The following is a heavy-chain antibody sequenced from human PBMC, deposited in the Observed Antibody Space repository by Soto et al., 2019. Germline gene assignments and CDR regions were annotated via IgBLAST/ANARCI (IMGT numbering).Heavy chain of an antibody. J-gene: IGHJ4*02. V-gene: IGHV3-30*18. CDR3: AKDLPAAMGGNYFDY. CDR1: GVSCSRYG. Sequence: PGGSLRLACAASGVSCSRYGMHWVRQAPGKGLEWVAVISYDGSNKYYADSVKGRFTISRDNSKNTLYLQMNSLRAEDTAVYYCAKDLPAAMGGNYFDYWGQGT. CDR2: ISYDGSNK. D-gene: IGHD2-2*01.